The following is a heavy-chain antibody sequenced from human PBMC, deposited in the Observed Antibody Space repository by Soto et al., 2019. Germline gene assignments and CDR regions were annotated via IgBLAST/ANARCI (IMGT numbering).Heavy chain of an antibody. CDR3: ARGREYDYDRRRNYYYHYGMEV. CDR1: GYTFTNYG. J-gene: IGHJ6*02. D-gene: IGHD3-22*01. V-gene: IGHV1-18*04. CDR2: ISGYNGNT. Sequence: QVQLVESGAEVKKPGASVKVSCKASGYTFTNYGISWVRQAPGQWFEWMGWISGYNGNTKYAQKFQSRVTMTTDTPTNTADLDLRSLRSDDTVVYYCARGREYDYDRRRNYYYHYGMEVRGHGTTVTVS.